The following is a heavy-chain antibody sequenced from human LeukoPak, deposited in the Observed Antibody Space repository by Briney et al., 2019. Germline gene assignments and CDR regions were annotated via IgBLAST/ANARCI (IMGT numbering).Heavy chain of an antibody. J-gene: IGHJ6*02. CDR1: GSSISSYY. V-gene: IGHV4-59*01. D-gene: IGHD3-10*01. Sequence: SETLSLTCTVSGSSISSYYWSWIRQPPGKGLEWIGYIYYSGSTNYNPSLKSRVTISVDTSKNQFSLKLSSVTAADTAVYYCARDQGWFGELLNPPGYYYYGMDVWGQGTTVTVSS. CDR2: IYYSGST. CDR3: ARDQGWFGELLNPPGYYYYGMDV.